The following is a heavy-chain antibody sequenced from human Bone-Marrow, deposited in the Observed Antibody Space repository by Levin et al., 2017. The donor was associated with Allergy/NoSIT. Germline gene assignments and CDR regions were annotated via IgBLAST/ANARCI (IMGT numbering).Heavy chain of an antibody. CDR2: IIPILGIA. D-gene: IGHD1-7*01. J-gene: IGHJ5*02. Sequence: SVKVSCKASGGTFSSYTISWVRQAPGQGLEWMGRIIPILGIANYAQKFQGRVTITADKSTSTAYMELSSLRSEDTAVYYCASRGLVRDNWNYSEAWFDPWGQGTLVTVSS. CDR1: GGTFSSYT. CDR3: ASRGLVRDNWNYSEAWFDP. V-gene: IGHV1-69*02.